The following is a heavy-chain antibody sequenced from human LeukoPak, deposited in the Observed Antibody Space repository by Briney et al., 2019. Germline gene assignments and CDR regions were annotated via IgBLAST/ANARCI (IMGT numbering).Heavy chain of an antibody. J-gene: IGHJ6*03. Sequence: GASVKVSCKASGYTFTSYGISWVRQAPGQGLEWMGWISAYNGNTNYAQKLQGRVTMTTDTPTSTAYMELRSLRSDDTAVYYCARVGGGTHGLLGYYYYYYMDVWGKGTTVTISS. CDR3: ARVGGGTHGLLGYYYYYYMDV. D-gene: IGHD1-1*01. V-gene: IGHV1-18*01. CDR2: ISAYNGNT. CDR1: GYTFTSYG.